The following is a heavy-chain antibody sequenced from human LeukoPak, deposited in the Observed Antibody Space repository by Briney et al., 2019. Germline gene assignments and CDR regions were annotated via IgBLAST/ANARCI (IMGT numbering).Heavy chain of an antibody. V-gene: IGHV1-18*01. CDR3: ARVYFGSYYDFDY. Sequence: GASVKVSCRASGYTFSNYGITWVRQAPGQGLEWMGWISIYSRDTKYAQNLQGRVTMTTDTSTSTAYMELRSLRSDDTAVYYCARVYFGSYYDFDYWGQGTLVTVSS. CDR1: GYTFSNYG. J-gene: IGHJ4*02. D-gene: IGHD1-26*01. CDR2: ISIYSRDT.